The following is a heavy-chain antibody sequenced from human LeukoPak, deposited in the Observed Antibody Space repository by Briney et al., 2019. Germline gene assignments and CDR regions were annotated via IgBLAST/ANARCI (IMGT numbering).Heavy chain of an antibody. D-gene: IGHD3-10*01. V-gene: IGHV3-30*04. CDR1: GFTFSSYA. J-gene: IGHJ4*02. CDR3: ARAETYHYGSGSYYNPFDY. CDR2: ISYDGSNK. Sequence: PGGSLRLSCAASGFTFSSYAMHWVRQAPGKGLEWVAVISYDGSNKYYADSVKGRFTISRDNSKNTLYLQMNSLRAEDTAVYYCARAETYHYGSGSYYNPFDYWGQGTLVTVSS.